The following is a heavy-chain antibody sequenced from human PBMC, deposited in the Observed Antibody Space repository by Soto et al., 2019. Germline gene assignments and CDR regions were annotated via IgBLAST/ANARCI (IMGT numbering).Heavy chain of an antibody. D-gene: IGHD3-16*01. J-gene: IGHJ4*02. V-gene: IGHV3-30*18. CDR3: AKDEDFGPFDY. CDR2: ISYDGSDK. Sequence: GSLRLSCAASGFSFSKYAIHWVRQAPGKGLEWVAVISYDGSDKYYADSVRGRFTISRDNSKNTVYMQMDRLRPEDAAVYYCAKDEDFGPFDYWGQGTLVTVSS. CDR1: GFSFSKYA.